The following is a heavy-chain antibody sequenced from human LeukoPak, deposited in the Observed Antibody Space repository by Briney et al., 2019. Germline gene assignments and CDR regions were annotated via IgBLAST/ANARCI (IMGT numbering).Heavy chain of an antibody. CDR1: GGSISGYY. J-gene: IGHJ4*02. Sequence: SETLSLTCIVSGGSISGYYWSWIRQPTGKGLEWIGYIFYSGSTNYNPSLKSRVTISVDTSKNQFSLRLSSVTAADTALYYCARGKEGPDYWGQGTLVTVSS. V-gene: IGHV4-59*01. CDR3: ARGKEGPDY. CDR2: IFYSGST.